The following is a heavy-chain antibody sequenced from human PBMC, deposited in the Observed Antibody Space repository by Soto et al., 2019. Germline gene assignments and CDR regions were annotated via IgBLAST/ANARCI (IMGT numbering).Heavy chain of an antibody. J-gene: IGHJ4*02. CDR1: GFTFSSYW. Sequence: EVQLVESGGGLVQPGGSLRLSCAASGFTFSSYWMHWVRQAPGKGLVWVSRINSDGSSTSYADSVKGRFTISRDNAKNTLYLQMNSLRAEDTVVYYCAIRASYYGSSGYFDYWGQGTLVTVSS. D-gene: IGHD3-22*01. CDR3: AIRASYYGSSGYFDY. CDR2: INSDGSST. V-gene: IGHV3-74*01.